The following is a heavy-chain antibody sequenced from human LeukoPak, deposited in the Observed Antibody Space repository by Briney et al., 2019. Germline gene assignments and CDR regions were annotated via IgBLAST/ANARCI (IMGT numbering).Heavy chain of an antibody. J-gene: IGHJ4*02. V-gene: IGHV3-11*01. CDR2: ISSSGSTI. CDR1: GFTFSDYY. Sequence: PGGSLRLSCAASGFTFSDYYMSWIRQAPGKGLEWVSYISSSGSTIYYADSVKGRFTISRDNAKNSLCLQMNSLRAEDTAVYYCARLVTVAGRYYFDYWGQGTLVTVSS. D-gene: IGHD6-19*01. CDR3: ARLVTVAGRYYFDY.